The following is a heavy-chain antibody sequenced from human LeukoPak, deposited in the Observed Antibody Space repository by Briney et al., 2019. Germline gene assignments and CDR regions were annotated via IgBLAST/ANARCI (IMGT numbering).Heavy chain of an antibody. Sequence: PSETLSLTCAVYGGSFSGYYWSWIRQPPGKGLEWMGEINHSGSTNYNPSLKSRVTISVDTSKNQFSLKLSSVTAADTAVYYCARGGTTVTTYYYYYMDVWGKGTTVTVSS. V-gene: IGHV4-34*01. CDR1: GGSFSGYY. J-gene: IGHJ6*03. D-gene: IGHD4-17*01. CDR3: ARGGTTVTTYYYYYMDV. CDR2: INHSGST.